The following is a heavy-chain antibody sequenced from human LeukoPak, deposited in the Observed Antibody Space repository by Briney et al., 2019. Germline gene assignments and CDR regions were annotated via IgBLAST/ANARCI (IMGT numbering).Heavy chain of an antibody. CDR3: ARDLACTGGSCYSSWFDP. CDR2: IGPTGTDR. Sequence: GGSLRLSCAASGFTLSSCGFNWVRQAPGKGLGWVSSIGPTGTDRYYADSVRGRFTISRDNAKNSMYLQMDSLRDEDTAVYYCARDLACTGGSCYSSWFDPWGQGTLVTVSS. J-gene: IGHJ5*02. CDR1: GFTLSSCG. D-gene: IGHD2-15*01. V-gene: IGHV3-21*01.